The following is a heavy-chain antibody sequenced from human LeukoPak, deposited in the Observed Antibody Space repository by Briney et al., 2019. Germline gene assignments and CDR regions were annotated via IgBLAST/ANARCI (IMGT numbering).Heavy chain of an antibody. CDR2: INHSGST. V-gene: IGHV4-34*01. D-gene: IGHD3-22*01. CDR3: ASSYDSSGYYLEH. Sequence: SETLSLTCAVYGGSFSGYYWSWIRQPPGKGLEWIGEINHSGSTNYNPSLKSRVTISVDTSKNQFSLKLSSVTAADTAVYYCASSYDSSGYYLEHWGQGTLVTVSS. CDR1: GGSFSGYY. J-gene: IGHJ5*02.